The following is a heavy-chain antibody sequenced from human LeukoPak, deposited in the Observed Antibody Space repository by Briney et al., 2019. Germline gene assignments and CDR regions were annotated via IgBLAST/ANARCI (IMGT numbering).Heavy chain of an antibody. D-gene: IGHD2-2*01. CDR1: GFTFSSYS. J-gene: IGHJ4*02. CDR3: ARDLPAAMPSTPDY. V-gene: IGHV3-48*04. Sequence: GGSLRLSCAASGFTFSSYSMNWVRQAPGKGLEWVSYISSSSSTIYYADSVKGRFTISRDNAKNSLYLQMNSLRAEDTAVYYCARDLPAAMPSTPDYWGQGTLVTVSS. CDR2: ISSSSSTI.